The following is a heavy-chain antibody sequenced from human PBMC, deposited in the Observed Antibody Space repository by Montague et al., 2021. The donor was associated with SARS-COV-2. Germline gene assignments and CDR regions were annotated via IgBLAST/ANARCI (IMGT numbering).Heavy chain of an antibody. CDR1: SNSLSNSRYF. CDR3: ARYSGGSEVAGLDY. CDR2: FYFGEKF. D-gene: IGHD6-19*01. V-gene: IGHV4-39*01. J-gene: IGHJ4*02. Sequence: SETLSLTCSVSSNSLSNSRYFWGWIRHPPRKGLEWIGSFYFGEKFLYTSSLEGRVTISGDTSKNQFSLHLGSVTASDTAVYYCARYSGGSEVAGLDYWGQGITVSVSS.